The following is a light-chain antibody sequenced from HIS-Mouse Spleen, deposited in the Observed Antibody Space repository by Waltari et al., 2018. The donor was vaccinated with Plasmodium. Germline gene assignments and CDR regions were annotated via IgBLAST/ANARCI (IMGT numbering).Light chain of an antibody. CDR1: ALPKKY. Sequence: SYELTQPPSVSVSPGQTARITCSGDALPKKYASWYQQKSGQTPVLVIYEDSKRPSGIPGRVTGYSTGTMATLTSSGAQVEDEADYYCYSTDSSGNHRVFGGGTKLTVL. V-gene: IGLV3-10*01. CDR2: EDS. J-gene: IGLJ3*02. CDR3: YSTDSSGNHRV.